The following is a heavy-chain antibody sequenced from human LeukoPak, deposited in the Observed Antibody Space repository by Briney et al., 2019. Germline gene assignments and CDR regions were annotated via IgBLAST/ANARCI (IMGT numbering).Heavy chain of an antibody. CDR1: GGSISSGDSY. V-gene: IGHV4-30-4*01. D-gene: IGHD3-22*01. J-gene: IGHJ4*02. Sequence: SETLSLTCTVSGGSISSGDSYWSWIRQPPGKGLEWIGSIYYSGSTYYNPSLKSRVIISVDTSKNQFSLKLSSVTAADTAVYYCARAGQYYYDSAGYFPDYWGQGTLVTVSS. CDR2: IYYSGST. CDR3: ARAGQYYYDSAGYFPDY.